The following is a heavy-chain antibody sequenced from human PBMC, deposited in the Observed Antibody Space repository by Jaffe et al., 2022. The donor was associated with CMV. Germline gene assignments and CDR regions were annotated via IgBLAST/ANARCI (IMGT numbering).Heavy chain of an antibody. CDR2: INPTGSTI. CDR3: ARADYDDTGYFDS. D-gene: IGHD3-9*01. CDR1: GFTFSDYY. V-gene: IGHV3-11*01. Sequence: QVQLVESGGDLVKPGGSLRLTCTASGFTFSDYYMTWIRQAPGKGLECLSYINPTGSTIYYADSVKGRFTISRDDAKNSLYLQMSSLRAEDTALYYCARADYDDTGYFDSWGQGTLVTVSS. J-gene: IGHJ4*02.